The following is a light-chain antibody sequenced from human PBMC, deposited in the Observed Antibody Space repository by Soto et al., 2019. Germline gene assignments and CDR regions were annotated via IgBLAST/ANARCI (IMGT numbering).Light chain of an antibody. V-gene: IGKV3-20*01. J-gene: IGKJ1*01. Sequence: EIVLTQSPGTLSLSPGERATLSCRASQSVSSSYLAWYQQKPGQAPRVVIYGASSRATGITDRFSGSGSGTDFTLTISRLEPEDFAVYYCQQYDSSPWTFGQGTKVEIK. CDR3: QQYDSSPWT. CDR2: GAS. CDR1: QSVSSSY.